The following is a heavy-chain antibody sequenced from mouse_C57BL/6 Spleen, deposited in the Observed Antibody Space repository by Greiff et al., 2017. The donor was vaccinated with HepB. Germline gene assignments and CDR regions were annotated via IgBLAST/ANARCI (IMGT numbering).Heavy chain of an antibody. CDR2: ISSGGSYT. V-gene: IGHV5-6*01. D-gene: IGHD1-1*01. J-gene: IGHJ2*01. Sequence: EVKLMESGGDLVKPGGSLKLSCAASGFTFSSYGMSWVRQTPDKRLEWVATISSGGSYTYYPDSVKGRFTISRDNAKNTLYLQMSSLKSEDTAMYYCARVITTVVGDFDYWGQGTTLTVSS. CDR3: ARVITTVVGDFDY. CDR1: GFTFSSYG.